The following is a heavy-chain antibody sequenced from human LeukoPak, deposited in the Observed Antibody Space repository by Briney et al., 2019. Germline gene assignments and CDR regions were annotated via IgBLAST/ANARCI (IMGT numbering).Heavy chain of an antibody. CDR3: ARARPGIALFGY. Sequence: GGSLRLSCAASGFTFSSYAMHWVRQAPGKGLEWVAVISYDGSNKYYADSVKGRFTISRDNSKNTLYLQMNSLRAEDTAVYYCARARPGIALFGYWGQGTLVTVSS. J-gene: IGHJ4*02. V-gene: IGHV3-30-3*01. CDR2: ISYDGSNK. D-gene: IGHD6-13*01. CDR1: GFTFSSYA.